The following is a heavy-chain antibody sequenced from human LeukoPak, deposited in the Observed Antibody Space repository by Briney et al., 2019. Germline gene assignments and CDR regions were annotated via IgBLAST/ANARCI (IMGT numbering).Heavy chain of an antibody. J-gene: IGHJ4*02. CDR2: IGWDGGGT. CDR1: GFTFDDYT. CDR3: AKDKSGDGYNNYFDY. D-gene: IGHD5-24*01. Sequence: GGSLRLSCAASGFTFDDYTMHWVRQAPRKGLEWVSLIGWDGGGTYYADSVKGRFTISRDSSKDSLYLQMNSLGTEDTALYYCAKDKSGDGYNNYFDYWGQGTLVTVSS. V-gene: IGHV3-43*01.